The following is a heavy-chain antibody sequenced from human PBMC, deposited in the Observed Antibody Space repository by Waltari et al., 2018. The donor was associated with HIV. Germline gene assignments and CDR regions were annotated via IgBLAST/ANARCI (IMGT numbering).Heavy chain of an antibody. D-gene: IGHD3-9*01. V-gene: IGHV3-74*01. Sequence: VQLVESGGGSIKSGGSLRLSCAGSGFSVRNHWKDWVRQGPGKGLVWVARINSEGSTRNYADAVKGRFVISRDNSRNTVYLQLNSVKVEDTAVYFCARASHYIEFSTFDGDYYFDLWGRGTRVAVSS. CDR3: ARASHYIEFSTFDGDYYFDL. CDR2: INSEGSTR. J-gene: IGHJ4*02. CDR1: GFSVRNHW.